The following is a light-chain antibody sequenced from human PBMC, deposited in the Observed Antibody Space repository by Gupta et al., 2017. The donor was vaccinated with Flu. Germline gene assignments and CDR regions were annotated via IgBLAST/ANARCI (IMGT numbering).Light chain of an antibody. CDR1: RVINNY. CDR3: QNYDGAPLT. Sequence: QMTQSPSSLSASVGDRVTITCRAGRVINNYLAWYQQRPGRVPKLLIYAASTLNSGVPSRFSGSGSGTDFTLTISSLQPEDVATYYCQNYDGAPLTFGGGTAVEIK. V-gene: IGKV1-27*01. J-gene: IGKJ4*01. CDR2: AAS.